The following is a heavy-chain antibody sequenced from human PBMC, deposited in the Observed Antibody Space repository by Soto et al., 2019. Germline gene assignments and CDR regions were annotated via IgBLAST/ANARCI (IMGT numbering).Heavy chain of an antibody. D-gene: IGHD1-26*01. CDR2: VYHGGNT. V-gene: IGHV4-30-4*01. Sequence: TLSLTCTVSGGFISTGDYYWCWIRQPPGKGLEWIGFVYHGGNTDYNPSLKSRLSMSLDTSKNQFSLRLSSVTAADTVVYYWARAVGYYYYAMDVWGQGTPVTVSS. CDR3: ARAVGYYYYAMDV. CDR1: GGFISTGDYY. J-gene: IGHJ6*02.